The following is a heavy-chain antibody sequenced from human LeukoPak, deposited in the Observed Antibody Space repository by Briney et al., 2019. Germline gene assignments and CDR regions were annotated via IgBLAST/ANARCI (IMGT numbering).Heavy chain of an antibody. Sequence: NPSETLSLTCTVSGGSISNYYWSWIRQPPGKGLEWIGYIYYSGSTNYNPSLKSRVTISVDTSKNQFSLKLSSVTAADTAVYYCARDRSLEHYYASSHWDYYYGMDVWGQGTAVTVSS. CDR3: ARDRSLEHYYASSHWDYYYGMDV. D-gene: IGHD3-22*01. V-gene: IGHV4-59*01. J-gene: IGHJ6*02. CDR1: GGSISNYY. CDR2: IYYSGST.